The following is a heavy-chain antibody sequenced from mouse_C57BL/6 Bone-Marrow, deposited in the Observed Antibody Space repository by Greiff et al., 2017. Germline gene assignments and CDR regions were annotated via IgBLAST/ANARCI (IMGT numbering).Heavy chain of an antibody. D-gene: IGHD1-2*01. Sequence: EVQLVESGGGLVQPGGSLKLSCAASGFTFSDYGMAWVRQAPRKGPEWVAVISNFAYSIYYADTVTGRFTISRENAKNTLYLEMSSLRSEDTDMYYCVRREYYGKRYFDVWGTGTTVTVSS. J-gene: IGHJ1*03. CDR2: ISNFAYSI. CDR3: VRREYYGKRYFDV. V-gene: IGHV5-15*04. CDR1: GFTFSDYG.